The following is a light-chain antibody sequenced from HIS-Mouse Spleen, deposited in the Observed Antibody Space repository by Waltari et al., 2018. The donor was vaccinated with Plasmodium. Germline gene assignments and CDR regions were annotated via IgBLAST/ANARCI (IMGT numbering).Light chain of an antibody. CDR1: TGAVSSGPY. CDR2: DTS. CDR3: LLSYSGARV. V-gene: IGLV7-46*01. J-gene: IGLJ3*02. Sequence: QAVVTQEPSLPVSPGGTVTLPCCSSTGAVSSGPYPYWFQQKPGHAPRTLIYDTSNKHSWTPARFSGSLLGGKAALTLSGAQPEDEAEYYCLLSYSGARVFGGGTKLTVL.